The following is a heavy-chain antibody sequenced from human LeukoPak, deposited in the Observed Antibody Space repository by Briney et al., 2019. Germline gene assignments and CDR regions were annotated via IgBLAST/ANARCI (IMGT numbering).Heavy chain of an antibody. J-gene: IGHJ4*02. D-gene: IGHD3-10*01. CDR3: ARAYYYGSGMLNY. V-gene: IGHV4-34*01. CDR1: GVSFSGYY. Sequence: SETLSLTCAVYGVSFSGYYWSWLRQPPGKGLEWIGEINHSGSTNYNPSLKSRVTISVDTSKNQFSLKLSSVTAADTAVYYCARAYYYGSGMLNYWGQGTLVTVSS. CDR2: INHSGST.